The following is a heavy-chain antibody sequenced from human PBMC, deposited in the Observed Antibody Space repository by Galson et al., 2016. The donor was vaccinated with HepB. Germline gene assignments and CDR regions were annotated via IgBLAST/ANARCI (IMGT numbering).Heavy chain of an antibody. CDR3: AREGHDQLLWGYFDY. CDR1: GFTFSGYP. CDR2: ISKDGRNK. V-gene: IGHV3-30*04. Sequence: SLRLSCAASGFTFSGYPMHWVRQAPGKGLEWVAVISKDGRNKDYADSVKGRFTLSRDNSKNTLYLQMDSVRAEDTGVYYCAREGHDQLLWGYFDYWGQGTLVTLSS. D-gene: IGHD2-2*01. J-gene: IGHJ4*02.